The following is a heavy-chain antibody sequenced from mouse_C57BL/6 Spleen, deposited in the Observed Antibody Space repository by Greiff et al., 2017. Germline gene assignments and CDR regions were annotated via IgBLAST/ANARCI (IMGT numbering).Heavy chain of an antibody. D-gene: IGHD2-4*01. CDR3: ARGYDYDGTWFAY. V-gene: IGHV1-7*01. CDR1: GYTFTSYW. CDR2: INPSSGYT. J-gene: IGHJ3*01. Sequence: QVQLQQSGAELAKPGASVKLSCKASGYTFTSYWMHWVKQRPGQGLEWIGYINPSSGYTKYNQKFKDKAALTADKSSSTAYMQLRSLTYEDSAVYYGARGYDYDGTWFAYWGQGTLVTVSA.